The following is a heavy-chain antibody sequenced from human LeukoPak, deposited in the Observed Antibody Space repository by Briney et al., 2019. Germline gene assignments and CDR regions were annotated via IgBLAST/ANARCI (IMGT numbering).Heavy chain of an antibody. J-gene: IGHJ4*02. CDR1: GFTFDDYG. V-gene: IGHV3-20*04. D-gene: IGHD3-22*01. CDR3: ARAKGYYYDSSGYSTFDY. CDR2: INWNGGST. Sequence: PGRSLRLSCAASGFTFDDYGMSWVRQAPGKGLEWVSGINWNGGSTGYADSVKGRFTISRDNAKNSLYLQMNSLRAEDTALYYCARAKGYYYDSSGYSTFDYWGQGTLVTVSS.